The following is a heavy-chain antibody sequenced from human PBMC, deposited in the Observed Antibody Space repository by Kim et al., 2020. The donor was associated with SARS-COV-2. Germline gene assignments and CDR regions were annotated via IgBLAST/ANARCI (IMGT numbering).Heavy chain of an antibody. CDR3: AREYVGWELLRPHTWDY. D-gene: IGHD1-26*01. V-gene: IGHV1-69*13. CDR2: IIPIFGTA. J-gene: IGHJ4*02. Sequence: SVKVSCKASGGTFSSYAISWVRQAPGQGLEWMGGIIPIFGTANYAQKFQGRVTITADESTSTAYMELSSLRSEDTAVYYCAREYVGWELLRPHTWDYWGQGTLVTVSS. CDR1: GGTFSSYA.